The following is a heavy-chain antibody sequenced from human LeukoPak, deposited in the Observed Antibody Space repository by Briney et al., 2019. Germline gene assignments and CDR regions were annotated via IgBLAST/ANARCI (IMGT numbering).Heavy chain of an antibody. CDR3: ASTLRYAIGWYW. D-gene: IGHD6-19*01. J-gene: IGHJ4*02. V-gene: IGHV3-23*01. CDR2: ISGTGGST. CDR1: GFTFSSYA. Sequence: GGSLRLSCAASGFTFSSYAMTWVRQAPGKGLEWVSAISGTGGSTYYADSVKGRFTISRDNSKNTLYLQMNSLRAEDTAVYYCASTLRYAIGWYWWGQGTLVTVSS.